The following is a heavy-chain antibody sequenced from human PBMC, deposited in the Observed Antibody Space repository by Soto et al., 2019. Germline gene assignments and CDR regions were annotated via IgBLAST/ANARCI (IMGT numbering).Heavy chain of an antibody. D-gene: IGHD3-9*01. V-gene: IGHV5-51*01. CDR1: GYSFTSYW. CDR3: ARQLYFDDYYYYGMDV. CDR2: IYPGDSDT. Sequence: GESLKISCKGSGYSFTSYWIGWVRQMPGKGLEWMGIIYPGDSDTRYSPSFQGQVTISADKSISTAYLQWSSLKASDTAMYYCARQLYFDDYYYYGMDVWGQGTTVTVSS. J-gene: IGHJ6*02.